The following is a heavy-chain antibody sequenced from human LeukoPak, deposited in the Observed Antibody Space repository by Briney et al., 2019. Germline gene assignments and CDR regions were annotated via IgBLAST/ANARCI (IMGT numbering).Heavy chain of an antibody. CDR1: GGSIDSYY. D-gene: IGHD6-13*01. CDR2: IYYTGST. J-gene: IGHJ4*02. Sequence: PSETLSLTCTVSGGSIDSYYWSWIRQPPGKGLEWIGYIYYTGSTEYHPSLKSRVTISLDTSKNQFSLKLTSVTAADTAVYYCGRGRRWDSSTYRTPIESWGQGTLVSVSS. V-gene: IGHV4-59*01. CDR3: GRGRRWDSSTYRTPIES.